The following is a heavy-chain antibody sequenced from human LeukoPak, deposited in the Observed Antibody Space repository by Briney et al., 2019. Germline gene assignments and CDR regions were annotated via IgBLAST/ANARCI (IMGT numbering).Heavy chain of an antibody. CDR1: GVSISSGSYD. D-gene: IGHD6-13*01. Sequence: PSETLSLTCTVSGVSISSGSYDWSWIRQPAGKGLEWIGRIYTSGSTNYNPSLKSRVTISVDTSKNQFSLKLSSVTAADTAVYYCARSGYSSSWYGVDWFDPWGQGTLVTVSS. J-gene: IGHJ5*02. CDR3: ARSGYSSSWYGVDWFDP. CDR2: IYTSGST. V-gene: IGHV4-61*02.